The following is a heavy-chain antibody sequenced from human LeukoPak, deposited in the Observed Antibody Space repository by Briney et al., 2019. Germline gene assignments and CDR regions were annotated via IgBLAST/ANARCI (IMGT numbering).Heavy chain of an antibody. D-gene: IGHD1-26*01. V-gene: IGHV3-30*02. CDR2: IRYDGSNK. CDR1: GFSLSSYV. CDR3: AKDFSLVGATGEFDY. J-gene: IGHJ4*02. Sequence: GGSLRHSCAAPGFSLSSYVVHWVRQAPGEGLEGVAFIRYDGSNKYYADFVKGRFTISRDNSKNTLYLQMNSLRAEDTAVYYCAKDFSLVGATGEFDYWGQGTLVTVSS.